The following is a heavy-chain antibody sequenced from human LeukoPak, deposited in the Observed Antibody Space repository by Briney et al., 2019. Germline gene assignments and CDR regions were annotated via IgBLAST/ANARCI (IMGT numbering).Heavy chain of an antibody. Sequence: AGGSLRLSWAASGFTFSSYGMNWVRQAPGKGLEWVSAIRGSGGSTYYADSVKGRFTISRDNSKDTLYVQMNSLRAEDTAVYYCAKGGGGYLDYWGQGTLVTVSS. J-gene: IGHJ4*02. V-gene: IGHV3-23*01. CDR1: GFTFSSYG. CDR2: IRGSGGST. D-gene: IGHD3-10*01. CDR3: AKGGGGYLDY.